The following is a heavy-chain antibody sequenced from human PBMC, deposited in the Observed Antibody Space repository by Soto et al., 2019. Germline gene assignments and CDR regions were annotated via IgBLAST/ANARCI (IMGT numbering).Heavy chain of an antibody. Sequence: PSETLSLTCTVSGGSISSSSYYWGWIRQPPGKGLEWIGSTYYSGSTYYNPSLKSRVTISVDTSKNQFSLKLSSVTAADTAVYYCARLAGTIDYWGQGTLVTVSS. CDR2: TYYSGST. J-gene: IGHJ4*02. CDR1: GGSISSSSYY. V-gene: IGHV4-39*01. CDR3: ARLAGTIDY. D-gene: IGHD6-19*01.